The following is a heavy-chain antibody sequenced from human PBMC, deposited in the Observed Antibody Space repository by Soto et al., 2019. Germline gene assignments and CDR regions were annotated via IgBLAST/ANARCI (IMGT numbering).Heavy chain of an antibody. J-gene: IGHJ5*02. CDR3: AKNETTRPWFDP. V-gene: IGHV4-31*02. CDR1: VGSSRNGYYY. D-gene: IGHD1-1*01. CDR2: IYYIGTT. Sequence: PSETLSLTWTVSVGSSRNGYYYWIWIRQLPGKGLEWIGNIYYIGTTSYNPFLKSRVTISIDTSKNQFSLKLRSVVAADTAIYYCAKNETTRPWFDPWGQGTLVTVSS.